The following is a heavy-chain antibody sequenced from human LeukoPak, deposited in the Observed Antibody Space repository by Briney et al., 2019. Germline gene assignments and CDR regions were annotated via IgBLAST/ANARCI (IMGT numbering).Heavy chain of an antibody. Sequence: SETLSLTCTVSGGSISSSSYSWGWIRQPPGKGLEWIGSIYYSGSTYYNPSLKSRVTISVDTSKNQFSLKLSSVTAADTAVYYCATRRSGWYPRLDYWGQGTLVTVSS. D-gene: IGHD6-19*01. J-gene: IGHJ4*02. CDR3: ATRRSGWYPRLDY. CDR1: GGSISSSSYS. CDR2: IYYSGST. V-gene: IGHV4-39*07.